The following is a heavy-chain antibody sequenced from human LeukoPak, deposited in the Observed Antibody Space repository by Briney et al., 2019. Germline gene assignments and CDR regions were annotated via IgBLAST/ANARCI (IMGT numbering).Heavy chain of an antibody. D-gene: IGHD2-15*01. V-gene: IGHV3-23*01. J-gene: IGHJ4*02. CDR2: ISYSGGST. CDR1: GFTFSSHA. CDR3: AKGNGDSCYSGLDY. Sequence: PGGSLRLSCAASGFTFSSHAMNWVRQAPGKGLEWVSAISYSGGSTCYADSVKGRFTISRDNSKNTLYVQMNSLRGEDTALYYCAKGNGDSCYSGLDYWGQGTLVTVSS.